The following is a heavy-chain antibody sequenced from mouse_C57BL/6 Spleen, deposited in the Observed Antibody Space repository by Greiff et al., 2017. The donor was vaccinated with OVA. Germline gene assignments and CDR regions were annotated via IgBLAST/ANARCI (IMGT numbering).Heavy chain of an antibody. D-gene: IGHD1-1*01. CDR1: GYTFTSYW. J-gene: IGHJ2*01. CDR3: ARWDYGSSFPYYFDY. V-gene: IGHV1-69*01. Sequence: QVQLQQPGAELVMPGASVKLSCKASGYTFTSYWMHWVKQRPGPGLEWIGEIDPSDSYTNYNQKFKGKSTLTVDKSSSTAYMQLSSLTSEDSAVYYCARWDYGSSFPYYFDYWGQGTTLTVSS. CDR2: IDPSDSYT.